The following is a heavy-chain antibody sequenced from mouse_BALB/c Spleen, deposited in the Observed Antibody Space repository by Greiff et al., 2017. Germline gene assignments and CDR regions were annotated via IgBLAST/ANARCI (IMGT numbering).Heavy chain of an antibody. Sequence: EVQLQQSGPSLVKPSQTLSLTCSVTGDSITSGYWNWIRKFPGNKLEYMGYISYSGSTYYNPSLKSRISITRDTSKNQYYLQLNSVTTEDTATYYCARNYYGSSGSYYFDYWGQGTTLTVSS. D-gene: IGHD1-1*01. CDR2: ISYSGST. V-gene: IGHV3-8*02. CDR1: GDSITSGY. CDR3: ARNYYGSSGSYYFDY. J-gene: IGHJ2*01.